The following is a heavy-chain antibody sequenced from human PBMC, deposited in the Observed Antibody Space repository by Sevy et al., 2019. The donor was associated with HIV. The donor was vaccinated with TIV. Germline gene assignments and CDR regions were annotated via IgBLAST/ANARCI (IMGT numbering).Heavy chain of an antibody. J-gene: IGHJ4*02. CDR2: ISGSSSHP. V-gene: IGHV3-11*06. CDR1: GFTFSDYY. CDR3: ARNFFDRGDDYYYFDY. Sequence: GGSLRLSCAASGFTFSDYYMSWIRQAPGRGLEWVSYISGSSSHPNYADSVKGRFIISRDNAKNSLYLQMSSLRAEDTAVYYCARNFFDRGDDYYYFDYWGQGTLVTVSS. D-gene: IGHD2-21*01.